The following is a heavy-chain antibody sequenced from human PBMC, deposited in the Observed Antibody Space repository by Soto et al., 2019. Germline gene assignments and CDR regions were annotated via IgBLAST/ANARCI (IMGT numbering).Heavy chain of an antibody. D-gene: IGHD2-2*01. CDR2: MNPNSGNT. J-gene: IGHJ3*01. Sequence: QVQLVQSGAEVRRPGTSVMVSCKTSGYTFTDYDINWVRQATGQGLEWMGWMNPNSGNTGYAQKFQGRVSMTRNTATSTAYMELSSLISDDTAIYYCARDSSTTNPVWGQGTMVTVSS. CDR1: GYTFTDYD. V-gene: IGHV1-8*01. CDR3: ARDSSTTNPV.